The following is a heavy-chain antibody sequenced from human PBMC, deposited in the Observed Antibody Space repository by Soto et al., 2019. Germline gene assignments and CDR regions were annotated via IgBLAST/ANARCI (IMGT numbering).Heavy chain of an antibody. V-gene: IGHV4-31*03. CDR1: GGSFSSDSFI. D-gene: IGHD1-26*01. Sequence: SETLSLTCSVSGGSFSSDSFIWSGVRQFPGKGLEWIGYIYYSGTTYYNPSLRSRVIMSVDTSKNQFSLKLSSVTAADTAVYYCARDHKWDGMDVWGQGTTVTVS. CDR3: ARDHKWDGMDV. CDR2: IYYSGTT. J-gene: IGHJ6*02.